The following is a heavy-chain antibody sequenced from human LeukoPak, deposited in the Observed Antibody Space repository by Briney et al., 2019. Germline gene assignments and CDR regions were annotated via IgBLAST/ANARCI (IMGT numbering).Heavy chain of an antibody. CDR2: ISYDGSNK. D-gene: IGHD3-16*01. V-gene: IGHV3-30-3*01. J-gene: IGHJ4*02. CDR1: GFTFSSYA. CDR3: ARDQGGPLDY. Sequence: GGSLRLSCAASGFTFSSYAMHWVRQAPGKGLEWVAVISYDGSNKYYADSVKGRFTISRDNSKNTLYLQMSSLRAEDTAVYYCARDQGGPLDYWGQGTLVTVSS.